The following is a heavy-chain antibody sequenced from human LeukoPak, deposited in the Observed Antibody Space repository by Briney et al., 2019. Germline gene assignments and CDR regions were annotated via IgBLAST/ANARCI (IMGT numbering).Heavy chain of an antibody. V-gene: IGHV4-30-2*01. J-gene: IGHJ5*02. Sequence: NPSETLSLTCAVSGGSISSCGYSWSWIRQPPGKGLEWIGYIYHRGSTYYNPSLKSRVTISVDRSKNQFSLKLSSVTAADTAVYYCARVILWFGELLGGWFDPWGQGTLVTVSS. CDR3: ARVILWFGELLGGWFDP. D-gene: IGHD3-10*01. CDR2: IYHRGST. CDR1: GGSISSCGYS.